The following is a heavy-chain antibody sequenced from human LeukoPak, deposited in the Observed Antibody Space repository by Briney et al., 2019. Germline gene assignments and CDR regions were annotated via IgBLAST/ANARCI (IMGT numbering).Heavy chain of an antibody. CDR1: GYTFTSYD. J-gene: IGHJ4*02. CDR2: MNPNSGNT. D-gene: IGHD2-8*01. Sequence: ASVKVSCKASGYTFTSYDINWVRQATGQGLEWMGWMNPNSGNTGYAQKFQGRVTMTRNVSISTAYMELSSLRSEDTAVYYCARVRRYCTNGVCYPDYWGQGTLVTVSS. V-gene: IGHV1-8*01. CDR3: ARVRRYCTNGVCYPDY.